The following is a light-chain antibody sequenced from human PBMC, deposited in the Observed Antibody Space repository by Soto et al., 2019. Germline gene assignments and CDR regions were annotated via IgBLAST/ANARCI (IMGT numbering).Light chain of an antibody. CDR1: QSVSSN. J-gene: IGKJ1*01. Sequence: STLSVSPGERPPLSSRASQSVSSNLAWYQQKPGQAPRLLIYDASNRATGIPARFSGSGSGTDFTLTISSLEPEDFAVYHCQHDGSSPRTFGQGAKV. CDR2: DAS. V-gene: IGKV3D-11*03. CDR3: QHDGSSPRT.